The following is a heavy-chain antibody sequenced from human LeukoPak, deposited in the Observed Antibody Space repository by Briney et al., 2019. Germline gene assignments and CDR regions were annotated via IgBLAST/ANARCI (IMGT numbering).Heavy chain of an antibody. D-gene: IGHD3-10*01. CDR3: ARSGSLVKAQYYFDY. Sequence: SETLSLTCTVSGGSISSYYWSWIRQPAGNGLEWIGRIYTSGSTNYNPSLKSRVTMSVDTSKNQFSLKLSSVTAADTAVYYCARSGSLVKAQYYFDYWGQGTLVTVSS. CDR2: IYTSGST. CDR1: GGSISSYY. V-gene: IGHV4-4*07. J-gene: IGHJ4*02.